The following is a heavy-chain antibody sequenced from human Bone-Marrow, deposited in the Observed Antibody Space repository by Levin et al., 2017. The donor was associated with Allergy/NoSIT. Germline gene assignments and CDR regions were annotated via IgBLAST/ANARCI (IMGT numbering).Heavy chain of an antibody. CDR2: ISSSSSII. V-gene: IGHV3-48*02. CDR1: GFTFSSYS. J-gene: IGHJ6*02. CDR3: ARDGVLAALGGTYLNDAMDV. Sequence: GGSLRLSCAASGFTFSSYSINWVRQAPGKGLEWISYISSSSSIIYYADSVKGRFTISRDNAKNSLYLQMSCLRDEEKAVYYCARDGVLAALGGTYLNDAMDVWGLGTTVTVAS. D-gene: IGHD2-15*01.